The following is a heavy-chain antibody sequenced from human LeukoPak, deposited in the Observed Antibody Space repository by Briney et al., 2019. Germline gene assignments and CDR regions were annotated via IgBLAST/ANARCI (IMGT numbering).Heavy chain of an antibody. CDR2: IYYSGTT. CDR1: GCSISSSSYY. V-gene: IGHV4-39*07. J-gene: IGHJ4*02. CDR3: ARAAVGWSLHRVFDY. Sequence: SETLSLTCTVSGCSISSSSYYWGWIRQPPGKGLEWIGSIYYSGTTYYNPPLKSRVTISVDTSKNQFSLKLSSVTAADTAVYYCARAAVGWSLHRVFDYWGQGTLVTVSS. D-gene: IGHD6-19*01.